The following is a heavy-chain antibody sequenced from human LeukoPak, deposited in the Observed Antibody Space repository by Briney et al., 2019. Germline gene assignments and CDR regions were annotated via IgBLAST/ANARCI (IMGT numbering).Heavy chain of an antibody. J-gene: IGHJ4*02. CDR2: ISSSGSTI. CDR1: AFTFSDYY. Sequence: GGSLRLSCAASAFTFSDYYMSWIRQAPGKGLEWVSYISSSGSTIYDADSVKGRFTIPRANAKNSLYLQMNSLRAEDTAVYYCARGAVVVPAAIWGQGTLVTVSS. V-gene: IGHV3-11*01. D-gene: IGHD2-2*01. CDR3: ARGAVVVPAAI.